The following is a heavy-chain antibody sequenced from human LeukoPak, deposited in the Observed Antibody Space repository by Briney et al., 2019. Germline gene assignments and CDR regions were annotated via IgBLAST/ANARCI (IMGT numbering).Heavy chain of an antibody. CDR2: INHSGST. J-gene: IGHJ4*02. D-gene: IGHD3-10*01. Sequence: SETLSFTCAVYGGSFSGYYWSWIRQPPGKGLEWIGEINHSGSTNYNPSLKSRVTMSVDTSKNQFSLKLSSVTAADTAVYYCARNSMVRGTPVFDYWGQGTLVTVSS. CDR1: GGSFSGYY. V-gene: IGHV4-34*01. CDR3: ARNSMVRGTPVFDY.